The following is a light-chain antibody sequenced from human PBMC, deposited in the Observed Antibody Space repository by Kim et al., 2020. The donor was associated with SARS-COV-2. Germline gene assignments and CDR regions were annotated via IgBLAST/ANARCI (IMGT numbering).Light chain of an antibody. V-gene: IGLV4-60*03. CDR1: SGHSSDI. CDR2: LEGSGNS. CDR3: ETWDSNTRV. Sequence: SSDKRPCTLSSGHSSDIIAWQQQQPGKAPRYLMKLEGSGNSNKGSGVPDRFSGSSSGADRYLTISNLQSEDEADYYCETWDSNTRVFGGGTQLTVL. J-gene: IGLJ3*02.